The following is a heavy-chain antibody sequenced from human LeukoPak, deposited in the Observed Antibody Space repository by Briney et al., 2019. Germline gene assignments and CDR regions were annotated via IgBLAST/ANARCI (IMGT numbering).Heavy chain of an antibody. D-gene: IGHD1-26*01. V-gene: IGHV4-59*01. J-gene: IGHJ3*02. CDR1: GGSISSYY. CDR2: LYNSGST. Sequence: SETLSLTCTVSGGSISSYYWNWMRQPPGEGLEWIGYLYNSGSTNYNPSLKSRLTISLDMSKNQLSLKLTSVTAADRAVYYCARGVTSPLDAFDIWGQGTTVTVSS. CDR3: ARGVTSPLDAFDI.